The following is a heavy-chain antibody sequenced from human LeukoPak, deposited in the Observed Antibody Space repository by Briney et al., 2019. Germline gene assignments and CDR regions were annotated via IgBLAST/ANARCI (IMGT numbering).Heavy chain of an antibody. CDR2: IYYSGDT. J-gene: IGHJ5*02. D-gene: IGHD3-10*01. CDR1: NDAIAGYS. CDR3: VRGPYGSSISNWFDP. V-gene: IGHV4-59*01. Sequence: PSETLSLTCTVSNDAIAGYSWSWIRQPPGKGLEWIGYIYYSGDTNYNPSLQSRVTISVDTSKNQFSLKLTSVTAADTAVYYCVRGPYGSSISNWFDPWGRGALVIVSS.